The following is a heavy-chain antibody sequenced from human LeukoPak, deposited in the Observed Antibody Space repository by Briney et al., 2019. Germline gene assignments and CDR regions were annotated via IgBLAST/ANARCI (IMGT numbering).Heavy chain of an antibody. D-gene: IGHD1-1*01. CDR1: GGSISSDY. CDR2: IYYSGIT. V-gene: IGHV4-59*01. J-gene: IGHJ5*02. Sequence: MPSETLSLTCTVSGGSISSDYWSWIRQPPGKGLEWIGNIYYSGITNYNPSLKSRVTISIDTSKNQFSLKLSSVTAADTAVYYCAREGPNDGAFDPWGQGTLVTVSS. CDR3: AREGPNDGAFDP.